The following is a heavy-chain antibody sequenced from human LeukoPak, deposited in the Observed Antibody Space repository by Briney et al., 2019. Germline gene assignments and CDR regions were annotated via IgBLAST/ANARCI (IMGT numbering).Heavy chain of an antibody. J-gene: IGHJ4*02. CDR2: ICYDGNNQ. V-gene: IGHV3-30*02. CDR3: AKDPLLYGSGSYYFDY. Sequence: PGPSLTLSCSASAFTVSNYGIHSGPEAPGRGVGWVACICYDGNNQDHAVSVKGRFTISRDRSKNTLYLQMNSLRAEDTAVYYCAKDPLLYGSGSYYFDYWGQGTLVTVSS. CDR1: AFTVSNYG. D-gene: IGHD3-10*01.